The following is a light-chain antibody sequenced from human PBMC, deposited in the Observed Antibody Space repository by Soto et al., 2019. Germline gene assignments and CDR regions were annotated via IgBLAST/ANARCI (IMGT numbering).Light chain of an antibody. CDR3: QTWGTGINWV. CDR1: SGHSSYA. J-gene: IGLJ3*02. CDR2: LTSDGSH. Sequence: QPVLTQSPSASASLGASVKLTCTLSSGHSSYAIAWHQLLPEKGPRFLMKLTSDGSHSKGDGIPDRFSGSSSGAERYLTVSGLQSEDEADYYCQTWGTGINWVFGGGTKLTVL. V-gene: IGLV4-69*01.